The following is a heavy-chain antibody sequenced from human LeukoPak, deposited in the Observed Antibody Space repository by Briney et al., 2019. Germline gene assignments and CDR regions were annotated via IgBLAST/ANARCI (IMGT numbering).Heavy chain of an antibody. CDR3: ARGRGYSYGPTTYYFDY. CDR2: IIPIFGTA. D-gene: IGHD5-18*01. V-gene: IGHV1-69*05. Sequence: ASVKVSCKASGGTFSSYAISWVRQAPGQGLEWMGRIIPIFGTANYTQKFQGRVTITTDESTSTAYMELSSLRSEDTAVYHCARGRGYSYGPTTYYFDYWGQGTLVTVSS. J-gene: IGHJ4*02. CDR1: GGTFSSYA.